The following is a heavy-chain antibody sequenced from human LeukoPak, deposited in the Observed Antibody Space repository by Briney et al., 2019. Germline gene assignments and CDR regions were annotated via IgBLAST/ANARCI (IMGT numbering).Heavy chain of an antibody. CDR1: GGSISSYY. J-gene: IGHJ3*01. V-gene: IGHV4-59*01. CDR2: IYYSGST. Sequence: SETLSLTCTVSGGSISSYYWSWIRQPPGRGLEWIGYIYYSGSTNYNPSLKSRVTISVDTSKNQFSLKLSSVTAADTAVYYCARGRSRGIAGLGVWGQGTMVTVSS. D-gene: IGHD3-16*01. CDR3: ARGRSRGIAGLGV.